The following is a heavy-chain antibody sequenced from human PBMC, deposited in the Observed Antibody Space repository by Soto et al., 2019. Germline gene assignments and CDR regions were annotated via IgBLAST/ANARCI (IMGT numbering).Heavy chain of an antibody. CDR2: IYHSGST. D-gene: IGHD3-22*01. V-gene: IGHV4-30-2*01. J-gene: IGHJ3*02. CDR1: GVSVNSAGYS. Sequence: LSLTFACSGVSVNSAGYSWSLIRQPPGKGLEWIGYIYHSGSTYYNPSLKSRVTISLDRSNNHFSLKLSSVTAADTAVYYCARVPIYYDSSGYYHYGTFDIWGQGTMVTVSS. CDR3: ARVPIYYDSSGYYHYGTFDI.